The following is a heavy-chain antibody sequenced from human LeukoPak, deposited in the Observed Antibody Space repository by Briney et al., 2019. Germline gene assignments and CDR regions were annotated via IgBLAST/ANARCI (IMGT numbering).Heavy chain of an antibody. V-gene: IGHV4-34*01. J-gene: IGHJ4*02. CDR3: AREYYYASGIDY. CDR2: INHSGST. Sequence: SETLSLTCAVYGGSFSGYYWSWIRQPPGKGLEWIGEINHSGSTNYNPSLKSRVTISVDTSKNQFSLKLSSVTAADTAVYYCAREYYYASGIDYWGQGTLVTVSS. D-gene: IGHD3-10*01. CDR1: GGSFSGYY.